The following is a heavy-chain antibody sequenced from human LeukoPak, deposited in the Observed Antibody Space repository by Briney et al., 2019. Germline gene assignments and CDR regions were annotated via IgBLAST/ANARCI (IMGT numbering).Heavy chain of an antibody. Sequence: PGGSLRLSCAASGFTFNSYTMNWVRQAPGKGLEWVSVISGSGGSTYYADSVKGRFTISRDNSKNTLYLQMNSLRAEDTAVYYCVKGWRSSISPLDYWGQGTLVTVSS. V-gene: IGHV3-23*01. CDR1: GFTFNSYT. CDR3: VKGWRSSISPLDY. D-gene: IGHD2-2*01. CDR2: ISGSGGST. J-gene: IGHJ4*02.